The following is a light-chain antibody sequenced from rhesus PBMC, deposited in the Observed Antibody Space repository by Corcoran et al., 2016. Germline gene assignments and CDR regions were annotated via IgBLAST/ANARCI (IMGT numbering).Light chain of an antibody. CDR1: QDISKW. CDR3: QQHDNSPLT. Sequence: DIQMTQSPSSLSASVGDRVTITCRASQDISKWLAWYQQNPGKAPKLLIFGASNLATGVPSKFSGNGSGTDFTLSISNLQPEDFATYYCQQHDNSPLTFGGGTKVEIK. CDR2: GAS. J-gene: IGKJ4*01. V-gene: IGKV1-69*01.